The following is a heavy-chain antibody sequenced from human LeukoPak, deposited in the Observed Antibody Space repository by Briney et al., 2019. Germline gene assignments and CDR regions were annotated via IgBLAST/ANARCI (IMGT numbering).Heavy chain of an antibody. CDR3: ARGGQWFDY. V-gene: IGHV3-33*01. CDR2: IWYDGSNK. CDR1: GFVFSSYG. D-gene: IGHD6-19*01. J-gene: IGHJ4*02. Sequence: PGRSLRLSCAASGFVFSSYGMHWVRQAPGKGLEWVALIWYDGSNKYYADSVEGRFTISRDNSNNTLYLQMNSLRAEDTAVYYCARGGQWFDYWGQGTLVTVSS.